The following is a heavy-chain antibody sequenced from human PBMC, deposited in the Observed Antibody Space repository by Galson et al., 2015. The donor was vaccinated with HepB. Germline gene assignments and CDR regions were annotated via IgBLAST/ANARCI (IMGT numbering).Heavy chain of an antibody. CDR2: INTNTGNP. CDR3: ARVKVGSPYYYYGMDV. J-gene: IGHJ6*02. D-gene: IGHD3-10*01. Sequence: SCKASGYTFTSYAMNWVRQAPGQGLEWMGWINTNTGNPTYAQGFTGRFVFSLDTSVSTAYLQISSLKAEDTAVYYCARVKVGSPYYYYGMDVWGQGTTVTVSS. V-gene: IGHV7-4-1*02. CDR1: GYTFTSYA.